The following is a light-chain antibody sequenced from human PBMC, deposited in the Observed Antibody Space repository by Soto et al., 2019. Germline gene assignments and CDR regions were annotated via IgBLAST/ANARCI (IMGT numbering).Light chain of an antibody. Sequence: DIQMTQSPSTLSASVGDRVTITCRASQSISSWLAWYQQKPGKAPKLLIYDASSLESGVPSRFSGSGSGTEFTLTISSLQPDDFATYYCQQYNSLSFTFGQGTMVEIK. CDR2: DAS. V-gene: IGKV1-5*01. CDR1: QSISSW. CDR3: QQYNSLSFT. J-gene: IGKJ1*01.